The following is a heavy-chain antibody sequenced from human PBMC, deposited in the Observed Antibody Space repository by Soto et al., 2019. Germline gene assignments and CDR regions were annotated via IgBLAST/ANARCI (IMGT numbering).Heavy chain of an antibody. J-gene: IGHJ4*01. V-gene: IGHV6-1*01. Sequence: SQTLSLTCAITGDRVSSNSAGWSWVRQSPSRDLEWLGRTYYRSKWYYEYAVSVRGRLTINPDTSKNQYSLQLNSVTPEDTAVYFCARGEQYSGRIFDYWGQGTLVTVSS. CDR2: TYYRSKWYY. CDR3: ARGEQYSGRIFDY. D-gene: IGHD1-26*01. CDR1: GDRVSSNSAG.